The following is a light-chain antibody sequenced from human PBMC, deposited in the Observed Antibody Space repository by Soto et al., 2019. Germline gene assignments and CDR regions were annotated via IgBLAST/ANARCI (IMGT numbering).Light chain of an antibody. Sequence: DIQITQPPSTLSGSVGDRVTITYRAMQTISRRFAWSQRKPGKAPKLLIYKASTLKSGVASRLSGSGSVTEFTLNISSLQHDDFATYYSQNCNNYSGALGQVTKLDIK. J-gene: IGKJ1*01. V-gene: IGKV1-5*03. CDR3: QNCNNYSGA. CDR1: QTISRR. CDR2: KAS.